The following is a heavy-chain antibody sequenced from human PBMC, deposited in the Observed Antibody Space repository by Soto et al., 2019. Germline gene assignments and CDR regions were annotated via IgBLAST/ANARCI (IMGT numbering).Heavy chain of an antibody. V-gene: IGHV3-48*02. CDR1: GFTFSSYS. CDR3: ARDYYGSGSYPDPFDI. CDR2: ISSSSSTI. J-gene: IGHJ3*02. D-gene: IGHD3-10*01. Sequence: GGSLRLSCAASGFTFSSYSMNWVRQAPGKGLEWVSYISSSSSTIYYADSVKGRFTISRDNAKNSLYLQMNSLRDEDTAVYYCARDYYGSGSYPDPFDIWGQGTMVTVSS.